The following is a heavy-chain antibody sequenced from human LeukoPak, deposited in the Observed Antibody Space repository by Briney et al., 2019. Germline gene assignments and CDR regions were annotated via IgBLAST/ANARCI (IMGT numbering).Heavy chain of an antibody. V-gene: IGHV4-61*02. D-gene: IGHD3-3*01. CDR3: ARDSGQNRFLEIRPDY. CDR2: IYTSGST. J-gene: IGHJ4*02. Sequence: SQTLSLTCSVSGGSISSGSYYWTWIRQPAGKGLEWIGRIYTSGSTNYNPSLKSRVTMSVDTSKNQFSLKLSSATAADTAVYYCARDSGQNRFLEIRPDYWGQGTLVTVSS. CDR1: GGSISSGSYY.